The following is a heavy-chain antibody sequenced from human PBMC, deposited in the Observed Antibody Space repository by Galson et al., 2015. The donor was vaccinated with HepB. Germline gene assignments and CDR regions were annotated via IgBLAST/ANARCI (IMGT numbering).Heavy chain of an antibody. CDR1: GFTFSSYS. D-gene: IGHD6-19*01. CDR2: ISHDGRNT. V-gene: IGHV3-30*04. J-gene: IGHJ4*02. Sequence: SLRLSCAASGFTFSSYSIHWVREAPGKGLEWVAIISHDGRNTYYAYSVKGRFTISRDNSRNTLYLQMNGLRSDDTAVYYCARERGAGWYEGNDYWGQGTLVVFSS. CDR3: ARERGAGWYEGNDY.